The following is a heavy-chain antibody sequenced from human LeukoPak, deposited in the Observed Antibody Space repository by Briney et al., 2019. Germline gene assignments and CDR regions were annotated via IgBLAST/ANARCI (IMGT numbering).Heavy chain of an antibody. J-gene: IGHJ4*02. D-gene: IGHD3-10*01. CDR1: GFTVSSNY. Sequence: GGSLRLSCAASGFTVSSNYMNWVRQAPGTGLEWVSVIYSGGDSYYADSVKGRFTISRDISKNTLYLQMNSLRAEDTAVYYCANNYYGSGSLPSNFDYWGQGTLVTVSS. V-gene: IGHV3-66*01. CDR2: IYSGGDS. CDR3: ANNYYGSGSLPSNFDY.